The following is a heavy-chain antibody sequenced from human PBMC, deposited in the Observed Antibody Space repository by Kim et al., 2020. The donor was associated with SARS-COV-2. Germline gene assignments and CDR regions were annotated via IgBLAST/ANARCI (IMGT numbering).Heavy chain of an antibody. J-gene: IGHJ4*02. D-gene: IGHD3-3*01. CDR3: ARHPGASTIFGVVICCSDY. CDR1: GGSISSSSYY. V-gene: IGHV4-39*01. CDR2: IYYSGST. Sequence: SETLSLTCTVSGGSISSSSYYWGWIRQPPGKGLEWIGSIYYSGSTYYNPSLKSRVTISVDTSKNQFSLKLSSVTAADTAVYYCARHPGASTIFGVVICCSDYWGQGTLVTVSS.